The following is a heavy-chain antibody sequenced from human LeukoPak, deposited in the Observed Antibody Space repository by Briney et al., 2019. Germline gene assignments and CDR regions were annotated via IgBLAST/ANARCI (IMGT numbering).Heavy chain of an antibody. J-gene: IGHJ4*02. CDR2: ISSSGSTI. V-gene: IGHV3-11*04. Sequence: PGGSLRLSCAASGFTFSDYYMSWIRQAPGKGLQWVSYISSSGSTIYYADSVKGRFTISRDNAKNSVYLQMNSLRVEDTAVYYCARDFRFHDDYWGQGTLVTVSS. CDR1: GFTFSDYY. CDR3: ARDFRFHDDY.